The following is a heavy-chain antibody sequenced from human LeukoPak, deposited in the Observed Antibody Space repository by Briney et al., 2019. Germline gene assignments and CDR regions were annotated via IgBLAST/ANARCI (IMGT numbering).Heavy chain of an antibody. V-gene: IGHV3-23*01. D-gene: IGHD2-15*01. CDR3: AKAVVAATAH. Sequence: GGSLRLSCAASGFTLSSYAMSWVRQATGKGLEWVSAISGSGGSTYYADSVKGRFTTSRDNSKNTLYLQMNSLRAEDTAVYYCAKAVVAATAHWGQGTLVTVSS. CDR2: ISGSGGST. CDR1: GFTLSSYA. J-gene: IGHJ4*02.